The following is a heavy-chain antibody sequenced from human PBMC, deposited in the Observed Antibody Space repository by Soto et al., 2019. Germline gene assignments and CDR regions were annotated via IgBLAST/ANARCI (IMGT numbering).Heavy chain of an antibody. V-gene: IGHV1-18*01. CDR3: ARVEDYFDSSGYAH. Sequence: ASVKVSCKASGYTFSSYGITWVRQAPGQGLGWMGWISAYNGNTYYAEKLQGRVTMTTDTSTSTGYMELRGLNSDDTAVYYCARVEDYFDSSGYAHWGQGTLVTVSS. D-gene: IGHD3-22*01. J-gene: IGHJ4*02. CDR1: GYTFSSYG. CDR2: ISAYNGNT.